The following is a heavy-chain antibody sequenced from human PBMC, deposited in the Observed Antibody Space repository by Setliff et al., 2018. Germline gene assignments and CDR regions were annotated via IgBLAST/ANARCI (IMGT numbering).Heavy chain of an antibody. V-gene: IGHV4-59*01. J-gene: IGHJ3*02. CDR2: IYYSGST. CDR3: ARDVFPYHYEGAFDI. Sequence: SETLSLTCTVSGGSISSYYWSWIRQPPGKGLEWIGYIYYSGSTNYNPSLKSRVTISVDTSKNQFSLKLSSVTAADTAVYYCARDVFPYHYEGAFDIWGQGTMVTVSS. CDR1: GGSISSYY. D-gene: IGHD3-22*01.